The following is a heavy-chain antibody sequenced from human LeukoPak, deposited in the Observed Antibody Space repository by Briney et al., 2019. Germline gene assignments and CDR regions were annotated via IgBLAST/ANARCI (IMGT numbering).Heavy chain of an antibody. D-gene: IGHD4-17*01. Sequence: QAGGSLRLSCAASGFTFSSYAMSWVRQAPGKGLEWVSAISGSGGSTYYADSVKGRFTISRDNSKNTLYLQMNSLRAEDTAVYYCARERFVTTVTSSYYYGMDVWGKGTTVTVSS. CDR3: ARERFVTTVTSSYYYGMDV. CDR2: ISGSGGST. J-gene: IGHJ6*04. V-gene: IGHV3-23*01. CDR1: GFTFSSYA.